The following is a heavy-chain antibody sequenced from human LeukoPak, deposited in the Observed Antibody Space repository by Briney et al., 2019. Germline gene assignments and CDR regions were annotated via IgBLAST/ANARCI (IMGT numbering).Heavy chain of an antibody. CDR1: GFTFRSYW. Sequence: GGSLRLSCAASGFTFRSYWMSWVRQPPGKGLEWVANMKLDGSEEYYVDSVKGRFTISSDNAKNSLYLQMNSLRVDDTAVYYCARWARYCSSGSCYSWFDPWGQGTLVTVSS. J-gene: IGHJ5*02. CDR2: MKLDGSEE. D-gene: IGHD2-15*01. CDR3: ARWARYCSSGSCYSWFDP. V-gene: IGHV3-7*01.